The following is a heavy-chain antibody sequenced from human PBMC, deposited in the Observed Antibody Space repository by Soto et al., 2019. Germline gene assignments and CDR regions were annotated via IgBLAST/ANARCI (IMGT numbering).Heavy chain of an antibody. CDR2: ISGSGGNA. CDR3: AQDWASRSQPPYFHLGIDV. J-gene: IGHJ6*02. Sequence: LCSAACGVSVWISVIALARQAPGKWLEWVSTISGSGGNAYCADSEKGRFSISRDNSKNTLRLQMNSLRADDTAVYYCAQDWASRSQPPYFHLGIDVPAQRPTLTLSS. CDR1: GVSVWISV. D-gene: IGHD1-26*01. V-gene: IGHV3-23*01.